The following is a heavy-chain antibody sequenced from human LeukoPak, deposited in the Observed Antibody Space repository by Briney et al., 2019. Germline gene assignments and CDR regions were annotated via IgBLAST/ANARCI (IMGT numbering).Heavy chain of an antibody. CDR2: IIPIFGTA. D-gene: IGHD4-17*01. Sequence: GASVTVSCKASGGTFSSYAISWVRQAPGQGLEWMGGIIPIFGTANYAQKFQGRVTITTDESTSTAYMELSSLRSEDTAAYYCTLRSTSYYYYYYMDVWGKGTTVTVSS. J-gene: IGHJ6*03. CDR1: GGTFSSYA. CDR3: TLRSTSYYYYYYMDV. V-gene: IGHV1-69*05.